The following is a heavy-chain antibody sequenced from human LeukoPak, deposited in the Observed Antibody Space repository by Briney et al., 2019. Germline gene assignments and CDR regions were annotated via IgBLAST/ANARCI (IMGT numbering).Heavy chain of an antibody. J-gene: IGHJ4*02. CDR1: GFTFSDYY. CDR3: AKAPVTTCSGAYCYPFDY. D-gene: IGHD2-15*01. Sequence: GGSLRLSCTASGFTFSDYYMSWIRQTPGKGLEWLSYISTRDNTIQYADSVKGRFTISRDSSKNTLYLQMNSLRAGDAAVYYCAKAPVTTCSGAYCYPFDYWSQGTLVTVSS. V-gene: IGHV3-11*01. CDR2: ISTRDNTI.